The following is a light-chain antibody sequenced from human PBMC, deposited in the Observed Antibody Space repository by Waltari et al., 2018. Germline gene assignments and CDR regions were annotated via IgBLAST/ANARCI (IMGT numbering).Light chain of an antibody. CDR2: QDN. CDR1: KLGDKY. CDR3: QAWDGTTAGVL. J-gene: IGLJ2*01. V-gene: IGLV3-1*01. Sequence: SYELTQPPSVSVSPGQTASITCSGDKLGDKYASWYQQRPGQSPVLVIYQDNKRPSGIPERSSGSNSGTTATLTISGTQAMDEADYYCQAWDGTTAGVLFGGGTKLTVL.